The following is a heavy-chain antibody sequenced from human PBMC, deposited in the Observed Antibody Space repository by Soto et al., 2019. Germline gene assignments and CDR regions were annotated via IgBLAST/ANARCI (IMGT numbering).Heavy chain of an antibody. CDR3: VRTSLVVAAATREDY. V-gene: IGHV3-74*01. Sequence: PGGSLRLSCAASGFTFSSYWMHWVRQAPGKGLVWVSRINSDVSSTSYADSVKGRFTISRDNAKNTLYLQMNSLRAEDTAVYYCVRTSLVVAAATREDYWGQGNLVTVSS. CDR2: INSDVSST. D-gene: IGHD2-15*01. CDR1: GFTFSSYW. J-gene: IGHJ4*02.